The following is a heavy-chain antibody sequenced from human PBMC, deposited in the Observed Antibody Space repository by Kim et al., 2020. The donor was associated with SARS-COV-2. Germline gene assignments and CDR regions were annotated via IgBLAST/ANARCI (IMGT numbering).Heavy chain of an antibody. Sequence: KGRFTISRDNAKNTLYLQMNSLRAEDTAVYYCAREEIAAAGMYYYYGMDVWGQGTTVTVSS. J-gene: IGHJ6*02. CDR3: AREEIAAAGMYYYYGMDV. D-gene: IGHD6-13*01. V-gene: IGHV3-74*01.